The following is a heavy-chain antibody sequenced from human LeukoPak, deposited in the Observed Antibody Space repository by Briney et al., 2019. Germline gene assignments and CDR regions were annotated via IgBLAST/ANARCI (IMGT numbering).Heavy chain of an antibody. Sequence: ASVKVSCKASGYTFTSYGISWVRQAPGQGLEWMGWISAYNGNTNYAQKFQGRVTITADESTSTAYMELSSLRSEDTAVYYCAREGSPGDSWGSTSRYYYYMDVWGKGTTVTVSS. D-gene: IGHD7-27*01. V-gene: IGHV1-18*01. J-gene: IGHJ6*03. CDR3: AREGSPGDSWGSTSRYYYYMDV. CDR1: GYTFTSYG. CDR2: ISAYNGNT.